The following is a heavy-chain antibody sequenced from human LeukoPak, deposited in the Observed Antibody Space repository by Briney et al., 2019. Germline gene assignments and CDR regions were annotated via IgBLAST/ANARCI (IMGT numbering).Heavy chain of an antibody. CDR1: GGSISSSSYY. Sequence: SETLSLTCTVSGGSISSSSYYWGWIRQPPGKGLEWIGSIYYSGSTYYNPSLKSRVTISVDTSKNQFSLKLSSVTAADTAVYYCARARYDFWSGYYPLHYYGMDVWGQGTTVTVSS. CDR3: ARARYDFWSGYYPLHYYGMDV. V-gene: IGHV4-39*01. CDR2: IYYSGST. J-gene: IGHJ6*02. D-gene: IGHD3-3*01.